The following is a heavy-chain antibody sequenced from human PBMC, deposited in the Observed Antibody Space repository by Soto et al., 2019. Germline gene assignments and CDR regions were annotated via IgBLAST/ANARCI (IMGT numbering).Heavy chain of an antibody. CDR2: IYYSGST. D-gene: IGHD1-26*01. Sequence: LSLTCTVSGGSISSGGYYWSWIRQHPGKGLEWIGYIYYSGSTYYNPSLKSRVTISVDTPKNQFSLKLSSVTAADTAVYYCARGGVQNLYGMDVWGQGTTVTVSS. V-gene: IGHV4-31*03. CDR3: ARGGVQNLYGMDV. CDR1: GGSISSGGYY. J-gene: IGHJ6*02.